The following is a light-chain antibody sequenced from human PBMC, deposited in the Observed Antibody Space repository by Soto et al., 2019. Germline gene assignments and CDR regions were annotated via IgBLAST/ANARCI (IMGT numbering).Light chain of an antibody. Sequence: QSALTQPASVSGSPGQSITISCTGTSSDVGAYNYFSWYQHHPDKAPKLIIYDVNNRPSGVSKRFSGSKSGNTASLTISGLQAEDEADYYCSSFAGSSTFEVFGTGTKLTVL. J-gene: IGLJ1*01. CDR3: SSFAGSSTFEV. CDR2: DVN. V-gene: IGLV2-14*01. CDR1: SSDVGAYNY.